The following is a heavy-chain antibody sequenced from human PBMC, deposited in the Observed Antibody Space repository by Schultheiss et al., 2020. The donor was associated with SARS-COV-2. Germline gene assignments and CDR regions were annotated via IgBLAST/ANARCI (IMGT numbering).Heavy chain of an antibody. V-gene: IGHV5-51*01. J-gene: IGHJ3*02. CDR2: IYPGDSDT. D-gene: IGHD3-10*01. Sequence: ESLKISCKGSGYSFTSYWIGWVRQMPGKGLEWMGIIYPGDSDTRYSPSFQGQVTISADKSISTAYLQWSSLKASDTAMYYCARQNTMVQGVHAFDIWGQGTMVTVSS. CDR3: ARQNTMVQGVHAFDI. CDR1: GYSFTSYW.